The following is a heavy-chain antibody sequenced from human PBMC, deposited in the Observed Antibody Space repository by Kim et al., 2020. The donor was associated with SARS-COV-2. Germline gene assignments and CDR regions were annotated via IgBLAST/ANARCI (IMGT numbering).Heavy chain of an antibody. CDR2: IYYSGST. D-gene: IGHD5-12*01. CDR3: ARHRSLATPFDY. Sequence: SETLSLTCTVSGGSISSSSYYWGWIRQPPGKGLEWIGSIYYSGSTYYNPSLKSRVTISVDTSKNQFSLKLSSVTAADTAVYYCARHRSLATPFDYWGQGTLVTVSS. V-gene: IGHV4-39*01. CDR1: GGSISSSSYY. J-gene: IGHJ4*02.